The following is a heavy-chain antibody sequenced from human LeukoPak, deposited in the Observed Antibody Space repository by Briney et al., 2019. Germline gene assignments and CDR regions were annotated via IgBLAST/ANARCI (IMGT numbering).Heavy chain of an antibody. CDR3: ARDGTAAGLYFDL. CDR2: IRYDGSNK. Sequence: GGSLRLSCAASGFTFSSYGMHWVRQAPGKGLEWVAFIRYDGSNKYYADSVKGRFTISRDNAKNSLYLQMSSLRAEDTAVYYCARDGTAAGLYFDLWGQGTLVTVSS. V-gene: IGHV3-30*02. J-gene: IGHJ4*01. D-gene: IGHD6-13*01. CDR1: GFTFSSYG.